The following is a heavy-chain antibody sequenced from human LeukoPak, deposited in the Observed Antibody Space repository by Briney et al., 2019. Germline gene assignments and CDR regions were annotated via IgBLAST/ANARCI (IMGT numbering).Heavy chain of an antibody. CDR1: GFTFSDYY. J-gene: IGHJ4*02. D-gene: IGHD3-9*01. V-gene: IGHV3-11*01. CDR3: ARDRGLRYFDGAFDY. Sequence: TGGSLRLSCSASGFTFSDYYMSWIRQAPGKGLEWVSYISSSGSTIYYADSVKGRFTISRDNAKNSLYLQMNSLRAEDTAVYYCARDRGLRYFDGAFDYWGQGTLVTISS. CDR2: ISSSGSTI.